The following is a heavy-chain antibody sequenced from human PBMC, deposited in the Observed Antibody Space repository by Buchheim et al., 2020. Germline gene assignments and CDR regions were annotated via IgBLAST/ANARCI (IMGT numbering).Heavy chain of an antibody. Sequence: VQLVESGGGVVQPGRSLRLSCAASGFTFSGYEMNWVRQAPGKGLECIAYISASGGSTYYVDSVRGRFTISRDNAKNSLYLQMNSLRVEDTAVYYCATDPHYPSGSYWGRGTL. J-gene: IGHJ1*01. CDR3: ATDPHYPSGSY. V-gene: IGHV3-48*03. CDR2: ISASGGST. D-gene: IGHD3-10*01. CDR1: GFTFSGYE.